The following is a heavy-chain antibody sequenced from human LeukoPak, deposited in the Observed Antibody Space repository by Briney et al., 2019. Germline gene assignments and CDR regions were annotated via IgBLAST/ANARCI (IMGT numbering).Heavy chain of an antibody. CDR2: IRKRPNSYTT. Sequence: GGSLRLSWAASGFTFSSYEMSWVRQAPGKGLEWVGRIRKRPNSYTTEYAAAVQGRFAISRDDSKNSLYLQMNSLKTEDTAVYYCARVSTTVAGSDYLDYWGQGTQVTISS. D-gene: IGHD6-19*01. CDR3: ARVSTTVAGSDYLDY. CDR1: GFTFSSYE. J-gene: IGHJ4*02. V-gene: IGHV3-72*01.